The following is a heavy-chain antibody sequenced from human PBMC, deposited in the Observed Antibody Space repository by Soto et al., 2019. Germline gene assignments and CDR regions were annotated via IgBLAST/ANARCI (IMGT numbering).Heavy chain of an antibody. CDR1: GFTFSSYG. V-gene: IGHV3-30*18. J-gene: IGHJ1*01. CDR2: ISYDGSNK. Sequence: QVQLVESGGGVVQPGRSLRLSCAASGFTFSSYGMHWVRQAPGKGLEWVAVISYDGSNKYYADSVKGRFTISRDNSKNTLYLQMNGLRAEDTAVYYCAKGGYGTNWGQGTLVTVSS. CDR3: AKGGYGTN. D-gene: IGHD2-15*01.